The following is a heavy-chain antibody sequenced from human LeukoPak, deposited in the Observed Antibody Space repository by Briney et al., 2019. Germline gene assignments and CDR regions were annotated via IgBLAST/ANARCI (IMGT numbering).Heavy chain of an antibody. CDR2: ISGSGSRT. CDR1: GITFSNYI. J-gene: IGHJ6*02. CDR3: AKGLWDYYGSGIMYYTMDV. D-gene: IGHD3-10*01. V-gene: IGHV3-23*01. Sequence: PGGSLRLSCVASGITFSNYIMAWVRQAPGKGLEWVSTISGSGSRTYYADSVKGRFTVSRDNPKNTLYLQMNSLRAEDTAVYYCAKGLWDYYGSGIMYYTMDVWGQGTTVTVSS.